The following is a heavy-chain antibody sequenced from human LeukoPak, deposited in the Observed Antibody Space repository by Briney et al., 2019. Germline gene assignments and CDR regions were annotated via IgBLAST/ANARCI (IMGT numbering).Heavy chain of an antibody. V-gene: IGHV3-9*01. D-gene: IGHD6-19*01. CDR2: ISWNSGSI. J-gene: IGHJ4*02. CDR3: AKDSSYSSGPH. Sequence: PGGSLRLSCAASGFTFDDYAMHWVRQAPGKGLEWVSGISWNSGSIGYADSVKGRFTISRDNAKNSLYLQMNSLRAEDTALYYCAKDSSYSSGPHWGQGTLVTVSS. CDR1: GFTFDDYA.